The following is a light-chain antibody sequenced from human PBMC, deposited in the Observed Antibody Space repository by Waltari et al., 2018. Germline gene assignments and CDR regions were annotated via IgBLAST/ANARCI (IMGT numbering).Light chain of an antibody. CDR3: SSYSATNSLDYV. CDR1: SSDVGGYDY. V-gene: IGLV2-14*03. J-gene: IGLJ1*01. CDR2: FVS. Sequence: QSALTQPASVSGSPGQSVTISCTGTSSDVGGYDYVSWHQQHPGKAPQRLISFVSDRPSGISHRFSGSKSGNTASLTIFGLRAEDEAVYFCSSYSATNSLDYVFGTGTAVTVL.